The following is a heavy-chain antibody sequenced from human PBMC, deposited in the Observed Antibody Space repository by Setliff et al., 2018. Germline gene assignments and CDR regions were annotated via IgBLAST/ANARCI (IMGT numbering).Heavy chain of an antibody. V-gene: IGHV4-39*07. J-gene: IGHJ4*02. D-gene: IGHD3-3*01. CDR2: IYYSGST. Sequence: PSETLSLTCTVSGGSISSSSYYWGWIRQPPGKGLEWIGSIYYSGSTYYSPSLKSRVTISVDTSKNQFSLKLSSVTAADTAVYYCARDKRQYNFWSGYYGSWGNYFDYWGQGTQVTVSS. CDR3: ARDKRQYNFWSGYYGSWGNYFDY. CDR1: GGSISSSSYY.